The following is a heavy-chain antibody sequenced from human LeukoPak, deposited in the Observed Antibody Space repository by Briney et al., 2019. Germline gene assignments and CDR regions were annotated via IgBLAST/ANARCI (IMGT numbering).Heavy chain of an antibody. V-gene: IGHV3-33*01. CDR1: GFTFSSYG. D-gene: IGHD3-9*01. CDR3: ARDTTGYHYYFDY. CDR2: VWYDGSNK. Sequence: RGSLRLSCAASGFTFSSYGMQWVRQAPGKGLERVAVVWYDGSNKYYAAAVKGRFTISRDNSKNTLYLQMNSLRAEDTAVYYCARDTTGYHYYFDYWGQGTLVTVSS. J-gene: IGHJ4*02.